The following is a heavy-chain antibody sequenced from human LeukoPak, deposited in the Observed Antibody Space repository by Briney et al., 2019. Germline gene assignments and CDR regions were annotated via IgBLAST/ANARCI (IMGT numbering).Heavy chain of an antibody. CDR1: GFTFSDYY. D-gene: IGHD3-22*01. Sequence: GGSLRLSCAASGFTFSDYYMSWIRQAPGKGLEWVSYISSSGSTIYYAHSVKGRFTISRDNAKNSLYLQMNSLRAEDTAVYYCARDRVGRYYDSSGYSFDYWGQGTLVTVSS. J-gene: IGHJ4*02. CDR2: ISSSGSTI. CDR3: ARDRVGRYYDSSGYSFDY. V-gene: IGHV3-11*04.